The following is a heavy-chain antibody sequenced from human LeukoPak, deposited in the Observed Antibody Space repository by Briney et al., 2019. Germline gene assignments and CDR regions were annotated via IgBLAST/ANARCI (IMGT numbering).Heavy chain of an antibody. CDR3: AKALRDGTAMVVDYVMDV. Sequence: GGSLRLSRAASGFTFRSYAMTWVRQSPGKGLEWVSVMSRSGTSTYYADSVKGRFTISRDNSKNTLYLQMNNLRAEDTSVYYCAKALRDGTAMVVDYVMDVWGQGTTVTVSS. V-gene: IGHV3-23*01. D-gene: IGHD5-18*01. CDR1: GFTFRSYA. CDR2: MSRSGTST. J-gene: IGHJ6*02.